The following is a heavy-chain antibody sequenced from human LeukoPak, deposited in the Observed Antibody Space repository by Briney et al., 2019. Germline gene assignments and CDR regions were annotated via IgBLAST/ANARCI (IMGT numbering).Heavy chain of an antibody. D-gene: IGHD6-19*01. J-gene: IGHJ4*02. V-gene: IGHV1-18*01. CDR1: GYIFINYG. Sequence: GASVKVSCKASGYIFINYGISWVRQAPGQGLEWMGWISGYNGNTNYAQELQGRVTMTTDTSTSTAYMELRSLRSDDTAVYYCARDLSSGWTTDWGQGTLVTVSS. CDR2: ISGYNGNT. CDR3: ARDLSSGWTTD.